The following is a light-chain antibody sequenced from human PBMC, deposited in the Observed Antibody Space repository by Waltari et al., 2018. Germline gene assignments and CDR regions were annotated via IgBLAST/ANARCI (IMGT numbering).Light chain of an antibody. Sequence: EIVMTQSQATLSLSPGDRATLSCRASQYVSSNLAWYQQKPGQAPRLVIYGASTRATGIPGRFSGSGSGTEFTLSISGLQSEDFALYYCQQYNAWPRTFGQGTKVEIK. CDR1: QYVSSN. J-gene: IGKJ1*01. V-gene: IGKV3-15*01. CDR2: GAS. CDR3: QQYNAWPRT.